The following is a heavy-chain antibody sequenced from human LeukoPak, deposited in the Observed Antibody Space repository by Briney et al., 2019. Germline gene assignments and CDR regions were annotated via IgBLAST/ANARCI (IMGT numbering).Heavy chain of an antibody. CDR3: AREGIGAALDY. D-gene: IGHD6-13*01. J-gene: IGHJ4*02. Sequence: KPGGSLRLSCAASGFTFSDYYMTWIRQAPWKGLEWISYISSSGNTIYYADSVKGRFTISRDNAKNSLYLQMNSLRAEDMAVYYCAREGIGAALDYWGQGTLVTVSS. CDR1: GFTFSDYY. V-gene: IGHV3-11*04. CDR2: ISSSGNTI.